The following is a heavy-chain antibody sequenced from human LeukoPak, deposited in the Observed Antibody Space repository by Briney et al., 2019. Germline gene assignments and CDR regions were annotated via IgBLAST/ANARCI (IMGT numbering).Heavy chain of an antibody. CDR2: ISYEGDVK. CDR3: AISPGFGDSFDD. Sequence: PGTSLRLSSTASGFTLSFYAVRWVRQAPGKGLEWVAVISYEGDVKYYADSVRGRFTISRDDSKNSVFLQMNSLRVEDTAMYYCAISPGFGDSFDDWGQGTLVTVSS. V-gene: IGHV3-30-3*01. D-gene: IGHD3-10*01. CDR1: GFTLSFYA. J-gene: IGHJ4*02.